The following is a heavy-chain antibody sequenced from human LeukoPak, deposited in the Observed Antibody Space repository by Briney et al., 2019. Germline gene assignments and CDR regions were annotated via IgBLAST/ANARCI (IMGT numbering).Heavy chain of an antibody. Sequence: GGSLRLSCAASGFTFSSYNMNWVRQAPGKGLEWVSYISSISSTIFYAGSVKGRFTISRDNAKNSLYLQMNSLRDEDTAAYYCARSSPYDSWGQGTLVTVSS. V-gene: IGHV3-48*02. J-gene: IGHJ5*01. CDR3: ARSSPYDS. CDR2: ISSISSTI. CDR1: GFTFSSYN.